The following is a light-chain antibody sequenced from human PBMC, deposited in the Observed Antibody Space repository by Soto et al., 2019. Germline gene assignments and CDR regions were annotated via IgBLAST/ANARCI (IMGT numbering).Light chain of an antibody. CDR3: QHYGSSRT. V-gene: IGKV1-5*03. CDR1: QNIDNL. J-gene: IGKJ1*01. CDR2: KAS. Sequence: DIQMTQSPSTLSASVGDRVTITCRASQNIDNLLAWYQQKPGKAPKLLIYKASTLESGVPSRFSGSGSGTDFTLTISRLEPEDFAVYYCQHYGSSRTFGQGTKV.